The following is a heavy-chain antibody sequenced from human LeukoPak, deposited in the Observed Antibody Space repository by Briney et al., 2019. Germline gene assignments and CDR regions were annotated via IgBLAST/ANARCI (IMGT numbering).Heavy chain of an antibody. J-gene: IGHJ4*02. D-gene: IGHD3-22*01. CDR3: ARRQYYDGVDY. V-gene: IGHV4-39*01. Sequence: SETLSLTCTVSGDSISPSSYFWAWLRQSPGKGLEWIGNIFYSGRAYYNPSLESLVTMSIDTSKNQFSLNLNSVTATDTAVYYCARRQYYDGVDYWGQGTLVTVSS. CDR2: IFYSGRA. CDR1: GDSISPSSYF.